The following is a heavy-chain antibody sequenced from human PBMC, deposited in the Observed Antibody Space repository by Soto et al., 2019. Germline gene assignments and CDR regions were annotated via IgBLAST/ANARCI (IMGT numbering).Heavy chain of an antibody. CDR2: IYYSGST. CDR3: ARQRIAVAGFPFDY. D-gene: IGHD6-19*01. Sequence: PSETLSLTCTVSGGSISSSSYYWGWIRQPPGKGLEWIGSIYYSGSTYYNPSLKSRVTISVDTSKNQFSLKLSSVTAADTAVYYCARQRIAVAGFPFDYWGQGTLVTVSS. J-gene: IGHJ4*02. CDR1: GGSISSSSYY. V-gene: IGHV4-39*01.